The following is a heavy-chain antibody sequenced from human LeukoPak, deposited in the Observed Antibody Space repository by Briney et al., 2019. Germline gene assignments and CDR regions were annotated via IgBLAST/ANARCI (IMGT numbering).Heavy chain of an antibody. CDR3: AKEAASIFGVAHMGFDY. V-gene: IGHV3-30*02. CDR1: GFTFSSYG. J-gene: IGHJ4*02. CDR2: IRYDGSNK. Sequence: PGGSLRLSCAAPGFTFSSYGMHWVRQAPGKGLEWVAFIRYDGSNKYYADSVKGRFTISRDNSKNTLYLQMDSLRAEDTAVYYCAKEAASIFGVAHMGFDYWGQGTLVTVSS. D-gene: IGHD3-3*01.